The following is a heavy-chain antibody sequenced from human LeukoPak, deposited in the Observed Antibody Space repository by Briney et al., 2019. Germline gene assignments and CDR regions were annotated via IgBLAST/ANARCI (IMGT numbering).Heavy chain of an antibody. CDR1: GFTFDDYG. J-gene: IGHJ6*02. V-gene: IGHV3-20*04. Sequence: GGSLRLSCAASGFTFDDYGMSWVRQAPGKGLEWVSGINWNGGSTGYADSVKGRFTISRDNAKNSLYLQMNSLRAEDTAVYYCAKAYYDFWSGYYAHYYGMDVWGQGTTVTVSS. CDR3: AKAYYDFWSGYYAHYYGMDV. D-gene: IGHD3-3*01. CDR2: INWNGGST.